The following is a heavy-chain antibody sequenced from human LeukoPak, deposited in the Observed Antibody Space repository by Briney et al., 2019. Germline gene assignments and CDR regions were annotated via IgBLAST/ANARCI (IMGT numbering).Heavy chain of an antibody. D-gene: IGHD4-17*01. J-gene: IGHJ3*02. CDR2: VYYSGNT. Sequence: SETLSLTCTVSSGSISSSSYYWGWIRQPPGKGLEWIGSVYYSGNTYYNPSLKSRVTISVDTSKNQFSLKLSSVTAADTAIYYCTREYGFMTTVFHAFDIWGQGTMVTVSS. CDR3: TREYGFMTTVFHAFDI. V-gene: IGHV4-39*07. CDR1: SGSISSSSYY.